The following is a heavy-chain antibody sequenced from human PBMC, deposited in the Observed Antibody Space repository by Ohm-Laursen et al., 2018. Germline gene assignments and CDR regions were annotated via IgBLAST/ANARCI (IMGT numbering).Heavy chain of an antibody. CDR1: GFTFSTYS. CDR3: ASLGYCSGGSCLWAFDI. D-gene: IGHD2-15*01. J-gene: IGHJ3*02. V-gene: IGHV3-21*04. CDR2: ISSSSSYI. Sequence: SLRLSCAASGFTFSTYSMNWVRQAPGKGLEWVSSISSSSSYIYYADSVKGRFTISRDNSKNTLFLQMSSLRAEDTAVYYCASLGYCSGGSCLWAFDIWGQGTMVTVSS.